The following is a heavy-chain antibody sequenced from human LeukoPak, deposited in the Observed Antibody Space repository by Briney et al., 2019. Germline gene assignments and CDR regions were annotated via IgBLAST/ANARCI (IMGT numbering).Heavy chain of an antibody. CDR3: AREGTGYYDFWSGYYTYYYYGMDV. D-gene: IGHD3-3*01. Sequence: TGGSLRLSCAASGFTFSSYAMHWVRQAPGKGLEYVSAISSNGGSTYYANSVKGRFTISRDNSKNTLYLQMGSLRAEDMAVYYCAREGTGYYDFWSGYYTYYYYGMDVWGQGTTVTVSS. CDR2: ISSNGGST. CDR1: GFTFSSYA. J-gene: IGHJ6*02. V-gene: IGHV3-64*01.